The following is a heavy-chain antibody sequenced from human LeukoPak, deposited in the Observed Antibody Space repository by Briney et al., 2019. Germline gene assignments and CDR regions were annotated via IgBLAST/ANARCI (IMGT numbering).Heavy chain of an antibody. Sequence: GGSLRLSCAASGLTFSNAWMSWVRRAPGKGLEWVSYISSSGSTIYYADSVKGRFTISRDNAKNSLYLQMNSLRAEDTAVYYCARPRTVNAINAFDIWGQGTMVTVSS. D-gene: IGHD4-17*01. CDR2: ISSSGSTI. J-gene: IGHJ3*02. CDR1: GLTFSNAW. V-gene: IGHV3-11*01. CDR3: ARPRTVNAINAFDI.